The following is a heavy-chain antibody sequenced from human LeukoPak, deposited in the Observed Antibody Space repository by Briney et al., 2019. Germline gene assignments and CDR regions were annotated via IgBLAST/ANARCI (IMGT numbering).Heavy chain of an antibody. CDR1: GYTFTGYY. Sequence: ASVKVSCKASGYTFTGYYMHWVRQAPGQGLGWMGWFNPNSGGTNYAQKFQGRVTMTRDTAISTAYMELSRLRSDDTAVYYCARDGYCSGGSCHYYYMDVWGKETTVTVSS. CDR3: ARDGYCSGGSCHYYYMDV. J-gene: IGHJ6*03. D-gene: IGHD2-15*01. V-gene: IGHV1-2*02. CDR2: FNPNSGGT.